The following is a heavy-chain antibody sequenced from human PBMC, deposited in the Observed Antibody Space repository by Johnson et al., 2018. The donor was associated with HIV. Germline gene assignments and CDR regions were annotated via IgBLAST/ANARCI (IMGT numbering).Heavy chain of an antibody. J-gene: IGHJ3*02. V-gene: IGHV3-66*01. CDR1: GFTVSSNY. CDR2: IYSGGST. CDR3: AKDTGAYYDTFLAFDI. D-gene: IGHD3-22*01. Sequence: MQLVESGGGVVQPGGSLRLSCAASGFTVSSNYMSWVRQAPGKGLEWVSVIYSGGSTYYVDSVKGRFTISRDNSKNTLYLEMNSLRAEDTAVYYCAKDTGAYYDTFLAFDIWGQGTMVTVSS.